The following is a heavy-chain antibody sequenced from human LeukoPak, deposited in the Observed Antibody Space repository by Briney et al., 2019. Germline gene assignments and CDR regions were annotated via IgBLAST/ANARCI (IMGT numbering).Heavy chain of an antibody. J-gene: IGHJ4*02. CDR1: GGSITSYY. V-gene: IGHV4-59*01. Sequence: TPSETLSLTCTVSGGSITSYYWSWIRQPPGKGLECIGYIYYSGTTYYNPSLKSRVTISVDTSMNQFSLKLSSVTAADTAVYYCARVRRDGYNSPDYWGQGTLVTVSS. CDR3: ARVRRDGYNSPDY. CDR2: IYYSGTT. D-gene: IGHD5-24*01.